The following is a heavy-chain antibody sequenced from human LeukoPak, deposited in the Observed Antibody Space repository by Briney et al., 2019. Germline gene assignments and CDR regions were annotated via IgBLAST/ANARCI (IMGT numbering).Heavy chain of an antibody. J-gene: IGHJ5*02. Sequence: PSETLSLTCAVYGGSFSGYSWSWIRQPPGKGLEWVGEMIHSGSTNYNPSLKSRVTISVDTSKNQFSLKMSSVTAADTAVYYCARAYSSSWYWNWFDPWGQGALVTVSS. D-gene: IGHD6-13*01. CDR1: GGSFSGYS. CDR2: MIHSGST. CDR3: ARAYSSSWYWNWFDP. V-gene: IGHV4-34*12.